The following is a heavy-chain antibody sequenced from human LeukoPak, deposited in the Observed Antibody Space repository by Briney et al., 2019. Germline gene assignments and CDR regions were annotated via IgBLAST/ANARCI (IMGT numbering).Heavy chain of an antibody. CDR1: GDSLTDLS. Sequence: ASVKVSCKVSGDSLTDLSMHWVRQAPGKGLEWMGGSDLEGGETVYAQKFEDRLIVTEDTSTGTAYMELRSLTSEDTALYYCATGASTAMRGLDVWGQGTTVTVSS. J-gene: IGHJ6*02. CDR2: SDLEGGET. CDR3: ATGASTAMRGLDV. D-gene: IGHD2-2*01. V-gene: IGHV1-24*01.